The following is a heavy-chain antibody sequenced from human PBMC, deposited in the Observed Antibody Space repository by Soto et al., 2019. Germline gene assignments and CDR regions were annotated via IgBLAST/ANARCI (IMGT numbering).Heavy chain of an antibody. J-gene: IGHJ3*02. D-gene: IGHD2-21*02. Sequence: PGGSVRLSCAASGFTFSSYGMHWVRQAPGKGLEWVAVIWYDGSNKYYADSVKGRFTISRDNPKNTLYLQMNSLRAEDTAVYYCARSGTVVTRNAFDIWGQGTMVTVSS. CDR2: IWYDGSNK. CDR3: ARSGTVVTRNAFDI. CDR1: GFTFSSYG. V-gene: IGHV3-33*01.